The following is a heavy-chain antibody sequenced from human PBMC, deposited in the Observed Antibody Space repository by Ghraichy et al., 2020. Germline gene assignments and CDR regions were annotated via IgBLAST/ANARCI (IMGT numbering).Heavy chain of an antibody. Sequence: SETLSLTCTVSGGSISSSSYYWGWIRQPPGKGLEWIGSIYYSGSTYYNPSLKSRVTISVDTSKNPFSLKLSSVTAADTAVYYCAKKPTVTMDAFDIWGQGTMVTVSS. CDR2: IYYSGST. CDR1: GGSISSSSYY. J-gene: IGHJ3*02. CDR3: AKKPTVTMDAFDI. V-gene: IGHV4-39*01. D-gene: IGHD4-17*01.